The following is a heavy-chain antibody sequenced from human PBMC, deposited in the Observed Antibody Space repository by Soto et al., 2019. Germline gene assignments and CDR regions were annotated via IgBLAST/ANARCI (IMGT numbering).Heavy chain of an antibody. CDR1: GFTFSSYA. CDR3: ARAAYYYYYYGMDV. CDR2: ISYDGNNK. Sequence: QVQLVESGGVVVQPGRSLRLSCAASGFTFSSYALHWVRQAPGKGLAWVAFISYDGNNKYYADSVKGRFTISRDNSKNTLSLQMGSLRAEDTAVYYCARAAYYYYYYGMDVWGQGTTVTVSS. J-gene: IGHJ6*02. V-gene: IGHV3-30-3*01.